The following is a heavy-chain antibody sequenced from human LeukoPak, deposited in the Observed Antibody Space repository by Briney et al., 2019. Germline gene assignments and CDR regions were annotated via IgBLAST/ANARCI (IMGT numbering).Heavy chain of an antibody. CDR1: GGSISSYY. D-gene: IGHD1-26*01. CDR3: ARENSGSYRQFDY. Sequence: SETLPLTCTVSGGSISSYYWTWIRQPAGKGLEWIGRIYPSGSTNYNPSLKSRVTMSVDTSKNQFSLKLNSVTAADTAAYYCARENSGSYRQFDYWGQGTLVTVSS. CDR2: IYPSGST. J-gene: IGHJ4*02. V-gene: IGHV4-4*07.